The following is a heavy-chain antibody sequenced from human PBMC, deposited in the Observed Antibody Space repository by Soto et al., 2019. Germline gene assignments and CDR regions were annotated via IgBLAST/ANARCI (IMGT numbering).Heavy chain of an antibody. D-gene: IGHD3-3*01. J-gene: IGHJ6*02. V-gene: IGHV1-18*04. CDR2: ISAYNGNT. CDR1: GYTFTSYG. Sequence: ASVKVSCKASGYTFTSYGISWVRQAPGQGLEWVGWISAYNGNTNYAQKLQGRVTMTTDTSTSTAYMELRSLRADDTAVYYCARGGGYYYYYYGMHVWGQGTTVTVSS. CDR3: ARGGGYYYYYYGMHV.